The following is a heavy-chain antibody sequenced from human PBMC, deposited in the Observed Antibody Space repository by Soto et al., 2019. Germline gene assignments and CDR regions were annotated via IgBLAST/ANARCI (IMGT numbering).Heavy chain of an antibody. CDR2: IYPGDSDT. J-gene: IGHJ3*02. D-gene: IGHD3-10*02. V-gene: IGHV5-51*01. CDR3: ARRLFGGSLPGAFDI. CDR1: GYSFTSYW. Sequence: GESLKISCKGSGYSFTSYWIGWVRQMPGKGLEWMGIIYPGDSDTRYSPSFQGQVTISADKSISTAYLQWSSLKASDTAMYYCARRLFGGSLPGAFDIWGQGTMVTVSS.